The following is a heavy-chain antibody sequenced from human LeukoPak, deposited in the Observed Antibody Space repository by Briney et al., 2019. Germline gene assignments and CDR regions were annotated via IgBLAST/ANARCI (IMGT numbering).Heavy chain of an antibody. CDR2: ISYDGSNK. Sequence: PGGSLRLSCAASGFTFSSYAMHWVRQAPGKGLEWVAVISYDGSNKYYADSVKGRFTISRDNSKNTLYLQMNSLRAEDTAVYYCARERGYSYGFRDAFDIWGQGTMVTVSS. CDR1: GFTFSSYA. CDR3: ARERGYSYGFRDAFDI. J-gene: IGHJ3*02. V-gene: IGHV3-30-3*01. D-gene: IGHD5-18*01.